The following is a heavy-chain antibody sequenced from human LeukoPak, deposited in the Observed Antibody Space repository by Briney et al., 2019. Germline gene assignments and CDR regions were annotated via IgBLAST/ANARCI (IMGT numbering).Heavy chain of an antibody. CDR1: GGSISTSSYY. CDR2: MSYTGST. Sequence: SETLSLTCTVSGGSISTSSYYWGWIRQPPGKGLEWIGTMSYTGSTYYNPSLTSRITLSVDTSKNQFSLKLSSVTAADTAVYYCARSYSGVAVDFCGQGALVTVSS. D-gene: IGHD6-13*01. CDR3: ARSYSGVAVDF. V-gene: IGHV4-39*07. J-gene: IGHJ4*02.